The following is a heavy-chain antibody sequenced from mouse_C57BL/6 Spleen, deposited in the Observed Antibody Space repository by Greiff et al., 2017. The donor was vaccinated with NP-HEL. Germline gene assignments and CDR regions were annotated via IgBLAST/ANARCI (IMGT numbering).Heavy chain of an antibody. D-gene: IGHD2-3*01. Sequence: VQLQQSGAELVRPGASVTLSCKASGYPFTDYEMHWVQQTPVHGLEWIGAIDPETGGTAYNQKFKGKAILTADKSSSTAYMELRSLTSEDSAVYYCTRSGYSRYFDVWGTGTTVTVSS. CDR3: TRSGYSRYFDV. V-gene: IGHV1-15*01. CDR2: IDPETGGT. J-gene: IGHJ1*03. CDR1: GYPFTDYE.